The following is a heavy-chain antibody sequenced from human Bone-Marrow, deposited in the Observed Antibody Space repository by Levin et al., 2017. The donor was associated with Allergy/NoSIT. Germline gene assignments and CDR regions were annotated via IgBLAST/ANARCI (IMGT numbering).Heavy chain of an antibody. D-gene: IGHD3-16*02. CDR1: GGSISGYY. CDR2: IYYSGST. V-gene: IGHV4-59*01. CDR3: ARGPSRSLGAGYLDL. J-gene: IGHJ2*01. Sequence: PSETLSLTCAVSGGSISGYYWSWIRQPPGKGLEWIGYIYYSGSTNYNPSLTSRVSISVDTPKSQFSLKLTSVTAADTAAYYCARGPSRSLGAGYLDLWGRGSLVTVSS.